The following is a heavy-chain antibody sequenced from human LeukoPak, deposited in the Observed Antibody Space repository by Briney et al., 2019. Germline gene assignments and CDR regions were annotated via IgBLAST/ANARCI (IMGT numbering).Heavy chain of an antibody. CDR1: GGTFSSYA. CDR2: IIPIFGTA. V-gene: IGHV1-69*13. D-gene: IGHD3-22*01. Sequence: ASVKVSCKASGGTFSSYAISWVRQAPGQGLEWMGGIIPIFGTANYAQKFQGRVTITADESTSTAYMELSSLRSEDTAVYYCASQDYYDQQKPLDYWGQGTLVTVSS. J-gene: IGHJ4*02. CDR3: ASQDYYDQQKPLDY.